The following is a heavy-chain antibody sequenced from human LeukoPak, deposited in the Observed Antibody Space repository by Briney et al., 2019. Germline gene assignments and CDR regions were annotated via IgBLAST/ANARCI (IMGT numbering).Heavy chain of an antibody. D-gene: IGHD2-2*01. CDR1: GYTFTGYY. V-gene: IGHV1-2*02. CDR3: AVDQGRPAGDAFDY. Sequence: GASVKVSCKASGYTFTGYYIHWVRQAPGQGLEWMGWINPNSGGTNCAQKFQGRVTMTRDTSISTAYMEVSSLTSEDTAVYFCAVDQGRPAGDAFDYWGQGTLVTVSS. J-gene: IGHJ4*02. CDR2: INPNSGGT.